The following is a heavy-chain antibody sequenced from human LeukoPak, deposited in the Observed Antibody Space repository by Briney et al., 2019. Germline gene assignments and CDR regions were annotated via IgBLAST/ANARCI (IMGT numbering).Heavy chain of an antibody. D-gene: IGHD3-9*01. V-gene: IGHV3-23*01. J-gene: IGHJ4*02. CDR1: GFTFSNYA. CDR3: ARWGDYDVLTGYYVSDY. Sequence: GASLRLSCAASGFTFSNYAMSWVRQAPGKGLEWVSAITGGGSGIYYADSMKSRFTISRDNSKNTLYLQINSLRAEDTAVYYCARWGDYDVLTGYYVSDYWGQGTLVTVSS. CDR2: ITGGGSGI.